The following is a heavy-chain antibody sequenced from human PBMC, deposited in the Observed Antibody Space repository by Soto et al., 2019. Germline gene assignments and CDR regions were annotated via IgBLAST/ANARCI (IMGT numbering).Heavy chain of an antibody. V-gene: IGHV1-2*04. CDR3: ARVVAVAHDAFDI. D-gene: IGHD6-19*01. J-gene: IGHJ3*02. Sequence: ASVKVSCKASGYTFTGYYMHWVRQAPGQGLEWMGWINPNSGGTNYAQKFQGWVTMTRDTSISTAYMELSRLRSDDTAVYYCARVVAVAHDAFDIWGQGTMVTVSS. CDR2: INPNSGGT. CDR1: GYTFTGYY.